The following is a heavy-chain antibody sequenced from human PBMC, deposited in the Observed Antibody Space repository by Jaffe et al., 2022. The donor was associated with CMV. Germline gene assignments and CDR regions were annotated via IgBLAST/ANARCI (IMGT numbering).Heavy chain of an antibody. V-gene: IGHV3-21*01. J-gene: IGHJ6*02. Sequence: EVQLVESGGGLVKPGGSLRLSCAASGFTFSSYSMNWVRQAPGKGLEWVSSISSSSSYIYYADSVKGRFTISRDNAKNSLYLQMNSLRAEDTAVYYCARGLASEGDTLDYYYGMDVWGQGTTVTVSS. CDR1: GFTFSSYS. D-gene: IGHD2-2*02. CDR2: ISSSSSYI. CDR3: ARGLASEGDTLDYYYGMDV.